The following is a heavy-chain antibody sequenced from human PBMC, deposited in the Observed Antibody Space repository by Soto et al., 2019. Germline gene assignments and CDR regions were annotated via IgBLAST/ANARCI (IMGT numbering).Heavy chain of an antibody. V-gene: IGHV3-33*01. CDR1: GFTFSNYG. J-gene: IGHJ4*02. Sequence: QVPLVESGGGVVQPGRSLRLSCAASGFTFSNYGMHWVRQAPGKGLEWVAVIWYDGSNKYYADPVKGRFTISRDNSKNTLYLQMNSLRAEDTAVYYCARVYSSWYSDYWGQGTLVTVSS. CDR2: IWYDGSNK. CDR3: ARVYSSWYSDY. D-gene: IGHD6-13*01.